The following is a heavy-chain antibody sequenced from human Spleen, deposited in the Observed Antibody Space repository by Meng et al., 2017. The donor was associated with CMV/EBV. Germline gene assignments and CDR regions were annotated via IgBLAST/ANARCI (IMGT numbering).Heavy chain of an antibody. Sequence: GESLKISCAASGFTLSTFRMNWVRQVPGKGLEWVSRINSDGSSTTYADSVKGRFAISRDDAKNTLYLQMNSLRAEDTAVYYCAKTKVIPTSYGIYYYYGMDVWGQGTTVTVSS. J-gene: IGHJ6*02. D-gene: IGHD4-11*01. V-gene: IGHV3-74*01. CDR3: AKTKVIPTSYGIYYYYGMDV. CDR2: INSDGSST. CDR1: GFTLSTFR.